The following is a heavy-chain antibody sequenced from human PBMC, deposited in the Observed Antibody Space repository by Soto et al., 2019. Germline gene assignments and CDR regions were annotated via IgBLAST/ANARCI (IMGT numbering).Heavy chain of an antibody. CDR2: ITGSGDYK. Sequence: EVELLESGGGFVQPGGSLRITCGASGFTFSDFAMNWVRQAPGKGLEWVSIITGSGDYKYYAESVKGRFAISRDNSKNTLSLQMNSLRADDTAVYYCAKAKRVAASGTSQRPFDYWGQGALVTVSS. CDR1: GFTFSDFA. J-gene: IGHJ4*02. V-gene: IGHV3-23*01. CDR3: AKAKRVAASGTSQRPFDY. D-gene: IGHD6-19*01.